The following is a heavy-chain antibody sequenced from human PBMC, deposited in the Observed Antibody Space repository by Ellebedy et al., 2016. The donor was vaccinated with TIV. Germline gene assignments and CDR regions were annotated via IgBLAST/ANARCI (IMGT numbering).Heavy chain of an antibody. CDR3: ARYSGSGTYYRNGMDV. CDR2: VSAYSGKT. Sequence: AASVKVSCKSSGYTFLDYGISWVRQAPGQGLDWMGWVSAYSGKTNYADNLQGRVTMTTDTSTDTAYMELRSLRPDETAVYYWARYSGSGTYYRNGMDVWGQGTTVTVSS. J-gene: IGHJ6*02. D-gene: IGHD3-10*01. V-gene: IGHV1-18*01. CDR1: GYTFLDYG.